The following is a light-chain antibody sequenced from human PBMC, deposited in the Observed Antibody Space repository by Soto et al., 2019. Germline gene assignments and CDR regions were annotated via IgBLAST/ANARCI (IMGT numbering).Light chain of an antibody. Sequence: QLPQSPSLLSGQMGDSVPWICLASQTISSWLAWYQQKPGKAPKLLIYKASTLKSGVPSRFSGSGSGTEFTLTISSLQPDDFATYYCQHYNSYSEAFGQG. CDR2: KAS. J-gene: IGKJ1*01. V-gene: IGKV1-5*03. CDR3: QHYNSYSEA. CDR1: QTISSW.